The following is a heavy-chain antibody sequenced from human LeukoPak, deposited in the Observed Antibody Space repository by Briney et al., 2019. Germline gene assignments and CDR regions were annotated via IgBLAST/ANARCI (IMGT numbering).Heavy chain of an antibody. J-gene: IGHJ1*01. CDR3: ARGLVDNGRSYEEYFQH. D-gene: IGHD3-3*01. CDR1: GYTFIGYY. V-gene: IGHV1-2*02. CDR2: IDPNSGAT. Sequence: ASVKVSYKASGYTFIGYYIYWVRQTPGQGLEWMGWIDPNSGATNYAQKFQGRVIMTRDTSISTVYVELSSLRSDDAAVYYCARGLVDNGRSYEEYFQHWGQGTLVTVSS.